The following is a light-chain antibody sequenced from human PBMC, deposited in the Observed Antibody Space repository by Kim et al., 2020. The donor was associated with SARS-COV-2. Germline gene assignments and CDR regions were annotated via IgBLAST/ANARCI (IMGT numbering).Light chain of an antibody. V-gene: IGKV1D-13*01. CDR2: DAS. CDR1: QDIASA. J-gene: IGKJ4*01. CDR3: QQFDDYPALS. Sequence: SRGDRVTITCRASQDIASALAWYQQKPGKSPNLLIHDASSLESGVPSRFSGSGSGTHFTLTISSLQPEDFATYYCQQFDDYPALSFGGGTKVDIK.